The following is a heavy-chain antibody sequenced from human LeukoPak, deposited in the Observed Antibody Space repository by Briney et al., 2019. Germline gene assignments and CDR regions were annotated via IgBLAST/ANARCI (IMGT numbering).Heavy chain of an antibody. Sequence: PSETLSLTCTVSGDSISTSNSYWGWIRQPPGKGLEWIGSIYYSGNTYYNASLKSRVTISVDTSKNQFSLKLTSVTAADTAVYYCARARNPKDSSGYYDAFDIWGQGTMVTVSS. J-gene: IGHJ3*02. V-gene: IGHV4-39*01. D-gene: IGHD3-22*01. CDR3: ARARNPKDSSGYYDAFDI. CDR2: IYYSGNT. CDR1: GDSISTSNSY.